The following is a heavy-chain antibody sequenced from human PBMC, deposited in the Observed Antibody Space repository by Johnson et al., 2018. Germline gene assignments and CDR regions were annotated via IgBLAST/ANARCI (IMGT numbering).Heavy chain of an antibody. CDR3: ARGGPNHGFDF. V-gene: IGHV3-74*01. CDR1: GFTFNMYW. Sequence: VQLQESGGGLVQPGGSLRLSCEASGFTFNMYWMHWVRQVPGKGLVWVSRINNDGSDTIYADSVNGRATISRDNAKNTFYLQMTSLTGEDTAVYFCARGGPNHGFDFWGQGTMVTVSS. D-gene: IGHD3-16*01. CDR2: INNDGSDT. J-gene: IGHJ3*01.